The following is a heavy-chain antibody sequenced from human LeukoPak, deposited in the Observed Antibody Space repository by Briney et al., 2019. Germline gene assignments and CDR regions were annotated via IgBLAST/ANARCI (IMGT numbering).Heavy chain of an antibody. CDR2: ISTSSSYI. CDR3: ARRSLRGAFDV. V-gene: IGHV3-21*04. J-gene: IGHJ3*01. Sequence: GGSLRLSCATSGFTFNIYHMSWVRQAPGTGLEWHSSISTSSSYIYYADSVRGRFTISRDNAKSSLFLQMDSLTAEDTAIYYCARRSLRGAFDVWGQGTLVTVSS. CDR1: GFTFNIYH.